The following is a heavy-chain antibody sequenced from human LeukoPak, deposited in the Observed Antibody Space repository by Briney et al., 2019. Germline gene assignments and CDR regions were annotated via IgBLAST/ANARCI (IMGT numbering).Heavy chain of an antibody. J-gene: IGHJ3*02. CDR3: AKEGGWEQQLGDAFDI. V-gene: IGHV3-30*02. CDR1: GFTFSSYE. CDR2: IRYDGSNK. D-gene: IGHD6-13*01. Sequence: GRSLRLSCAASGFTFSSYEMNWVRQAPGKGLEWVAFIRYDGSNKYFADSVKGRFTISRDNSKNTLYLQMNSLRTEDTAVYYCAKEGGWEQQLGDAFDIWGQGTMVTVSS.